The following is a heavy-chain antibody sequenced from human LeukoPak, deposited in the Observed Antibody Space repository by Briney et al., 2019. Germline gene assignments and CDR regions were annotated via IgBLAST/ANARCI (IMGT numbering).Heavy chain of an antibody. D-gene: IGHD6-19*01. CDR1: GFTVSSNY. V-gene: IGHV3-66*01. CDR2: IYSGGST. J-gene: IGHJ4*02. Sequence: PGGSLRLSCAASGFTVSSNYMSWVRQAPGKGLEWVSVIYSGGSTYYADSVKGRFTISRDNSKNTLYLQMNSLRAEDTAVYYCPLWKPPGMAVAGHDRRFDYWGQGTLVTVSS. CDR3: PLWKPPGMAVAGHDRRFDY.